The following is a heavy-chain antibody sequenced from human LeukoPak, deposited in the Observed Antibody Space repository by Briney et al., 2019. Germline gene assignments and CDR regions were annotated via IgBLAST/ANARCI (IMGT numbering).Heavy chain of an antibody. CDR2: IMPDGSEK. CDR3: ARSDNAAHDY. V-gene: IGHV3-7*01. CDR1: GFTLSSSS. Sequence: GGSLRLSCAASGFTLSSSSMNWVRQAPGKGPEWVANIMPDGSEKYNVDSVEGRFTISRDNAKNSLYLQMNSLRADDTAVYYCARSDNAAHDYWGQGTLVTVSS. D-gene: IGHD2-2*01. J-gene: IGHJ4*02.